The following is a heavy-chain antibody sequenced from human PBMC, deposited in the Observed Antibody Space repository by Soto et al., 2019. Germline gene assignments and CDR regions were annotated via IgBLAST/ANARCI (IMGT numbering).Heavy chain of an antibody. J-gene: IGHJ4*02. V-gene: IGHV3-23*01. D-gene: IGHD3-3*01. CDR1: GFTFSSYS. CDR2: ISDSGGST. CDR3: EKEWASAGYEWSH. Sequence: XESLRLSCVASGFTFSSYSMSWVRQAPGKGLEWVSGISDSGGSTYYADSVKGRFTIARDNSKNTLYVQMKSLRAEDTAVYYCEKEWASAGYEWSHWGRGTLVTVSS.